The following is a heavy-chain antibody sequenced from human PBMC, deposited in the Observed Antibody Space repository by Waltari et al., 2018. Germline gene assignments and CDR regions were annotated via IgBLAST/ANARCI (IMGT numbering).Heavy chain of an antibody. D-gene: IGHD6-19*01. CDR2: ISAHNGNT. CDR3: ATSVGGNMEFDN. CDR1: AYTFSTYG. V-gene: IGHV1-18*01. J-gene: IGHJ1*01. Sequence: QAQLAQSGAEVKKPGASVKVSCKASAYTFSTYGITWVRQVPGQGLEWLGWISAHNGNTNHAQKFQDRVTLTTGTSTPTAYLEMRSLTADDTAVYYCATSVGGNMEFDNWGQGTLVTVSS.